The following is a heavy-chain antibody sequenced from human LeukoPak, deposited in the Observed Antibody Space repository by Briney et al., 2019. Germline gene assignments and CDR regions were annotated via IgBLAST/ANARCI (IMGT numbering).Heavy chain of an antibody. Sequence: GGPLRLSCVTSGFSFSTYDMSWVRQAPGKGLEWVSGITANTRGSITYYADSVKGRFTISRDSSKDTLYLRMNSLRAEDTAVYFCARGGYFSFDYWGQGTLVTVSS. CDR1: GFSFSTYD. D-gene: IGHD2/OR15-2a*01. CDR3: ARGGYFSFDY. J-gene: IGHJ4*02. V-gene: IGHV3-23*01. CDR2: ITANTRGSIT.